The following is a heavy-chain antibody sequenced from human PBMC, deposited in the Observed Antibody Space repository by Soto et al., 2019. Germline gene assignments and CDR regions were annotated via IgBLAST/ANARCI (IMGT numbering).Heavy chain of an antibody. V-gene: IGHV4-59*01. CDR1: GGSISPSY. CDR3: AKGGGRFDY. Sequence: QVQLLESGPGLVKPSETLSLTCTVSGGSISPSYWSWIRQSPGKGLEWIGYIFYIGTTNYNPSLKSRVTISVDTPKNQFSLKLSAVTAADTAVYYCAKGGGRFDYRGQGTMVAVSS. D-gene: IGHD1-26*01. J-gene: IGHJ4*02. CDR2: IFYIGTT.